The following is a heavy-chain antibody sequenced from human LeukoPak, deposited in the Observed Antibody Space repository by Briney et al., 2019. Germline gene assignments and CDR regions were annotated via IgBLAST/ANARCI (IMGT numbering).Heavy chain of an antibody. Sequence: SETLSLTCAVSGYSISSGYYWGWIRQPPGKGLEWIDTFHHPGTTYYNPSLSSRVTISVDTSKNQFSLRLNSVTAADTAVYFCARDPGYTANWNYFDYWGQGALVTVSS. V-gene: IGHV4-38-2*02. J-gene: IGHJ4*02. CDR3: ARDPGYTANWNYFDY. CDR2: FHHPGTT. CDR1: GYSISSGYY. D-gene: IGHD1-20*01.